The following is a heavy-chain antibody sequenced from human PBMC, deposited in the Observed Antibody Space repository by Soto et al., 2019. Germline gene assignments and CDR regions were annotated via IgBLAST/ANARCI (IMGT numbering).Heavy chain of an antibody. CDR2: IYYSGST. CDR1: GGSISSGGYY. CDR3: ASLSQLVRSEWRNWFDP. J-gene: IGHJ5*02. D-gene: IGHD6-13*01. Sequence: SETLSLTCTVSGGSISSGGYYWSWIRQHPGKGLEWIGYIYYSGSTYYNPSLKSRVTISVDTSKNQFSLKLSSVTAADTAVYYCASLSQLVRSEWRNWFDPWGQGTLVTVSS. V-gene: IGHV4-31*03.